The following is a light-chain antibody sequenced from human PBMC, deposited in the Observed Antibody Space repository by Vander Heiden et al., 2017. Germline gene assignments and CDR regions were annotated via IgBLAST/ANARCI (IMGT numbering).Light chain of an antibody. CDR3: QQYYSTPLLT. CDR1: QSVLYSSNNKNY. Sequence: DIVMTQSPDSLAVSLGERATINSTSSQSVLYSSNNKNYLAWYQQKPGQPPKLLIYWASTREAGVPDRFSGSGSGTDFTLTISSLQAEDVAVYYCQQYYSTPLLTFGGGTKVEIK. V-gene: IGKV4-1*01. J-gene: IGKJ4*01. CDR2: WAS.